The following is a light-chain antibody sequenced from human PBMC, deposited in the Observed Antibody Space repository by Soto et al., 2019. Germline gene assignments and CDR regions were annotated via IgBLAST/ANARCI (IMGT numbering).Light chain of an antibody. CDR2: DAS. CDR1: QSVSSY. J-gene: IGKJ5*01. CDR3: QVRTNWSIA. V-gene: IGKV3-11*01. Sequence: EFVLTQTQATLSLSPGERATLSCRASQSVSSYLAWYQQKPGQAPRLLIYDASNRATGIPARFSGTGSGTDFTLTINSLEPEDFAVYYCQVRTNWSIAFGRGTRLEI.